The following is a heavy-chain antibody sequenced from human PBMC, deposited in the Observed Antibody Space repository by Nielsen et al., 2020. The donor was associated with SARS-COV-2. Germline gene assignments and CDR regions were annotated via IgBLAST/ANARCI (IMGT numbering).Heavy chain of an antibody. CDR1: GGSISSSSYY. V-gene: IGHV4-39*07. D-gene: IGHD1-7*01. Sequence: SETLSLTCTVSGGSISSSSYYWGWIRQPPGKGLEWIGSIYYSGSTNYNPSLKSRVTISVDTSKNQFSLKLSSVTAADTAVYYCARRGWNYGTSRYYYYYMDVWGKGTTVTVSS. J-gene: IGHJ6*03. CDR2: IYYSGST. CDR3: ARRGWNYGTSRYYYYYMDV.